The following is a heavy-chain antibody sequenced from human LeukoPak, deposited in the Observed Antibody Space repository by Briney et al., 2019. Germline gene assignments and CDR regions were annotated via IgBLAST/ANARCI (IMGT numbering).Heavy chain of an antibody. D-gene: IGHD2-15*01. J-gene: IGHJ4*02. CDR3: ASARKAVFDY. Sequence: SVKVSCKASGGTFSSYAISWVRQAPGQGLEWMGRIIPIFGTANYTQKFQGRVTITTDESTSTAYMELSSLRSEDTAVYYCASARKAVFDYWGQGTLVTVSS. V-gene: IGHV1-69*05. CDR2: IIPIFGTA. CDR1: GGTFSSYA.